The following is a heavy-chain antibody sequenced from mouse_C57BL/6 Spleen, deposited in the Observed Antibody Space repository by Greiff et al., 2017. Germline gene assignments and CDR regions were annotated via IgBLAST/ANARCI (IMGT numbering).Heavy chain of an antibody. V-gene: IGHV1-82*01. J-gene: IGHJ2*01. Sequence: VQLQQSGPELVKPGASVKISCKASGYAFSSSWMNWVKQRPGKGLEWIGRIYPGDGDTNYNGKFKGKATLTADKSSSTAYMQLSSLTSEDSAVYFCARCEPWGYWGQGTTLTVSS. CDR1: GYAFSSSW. CDR3: ARCEPWGY. CDR2: IYPGDGDT.